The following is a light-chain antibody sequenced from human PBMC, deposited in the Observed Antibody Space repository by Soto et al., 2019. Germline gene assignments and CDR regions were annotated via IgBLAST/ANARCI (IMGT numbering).Light chain of an antibody. V-gene: IGKV1-9*01. CDR3: QHLHSYPLT. J-gene: IGKJ4*01. Sequence: DIQLTQSPSFLSASVGDRVTITCRASQGISSYLAWYQQKPGKAPKLLIFAASTLHSGVPSRFSGSGSGTAFTLTISSLQTEDFATYYCQHLHSYPLTFGGGTKVEMK. CDR2: AAS. CDR1: QGISSY.